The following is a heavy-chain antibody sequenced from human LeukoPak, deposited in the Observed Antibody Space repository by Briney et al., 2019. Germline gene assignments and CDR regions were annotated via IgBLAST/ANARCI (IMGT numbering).Heavy chain of an antibody. CDR3: ARVAGYRFDY. Sequence: GGALRLSCAATLVTFRSYWMSWVRQAPGKGREWVAKIKQDGSEKYYVVSVKGRFTISRDNAKNSLYLQMNSLRAEDTAVYYCARVAGYRFDYWGQGTLVTVSS. CDR2: IKQDGSEK. D-gene: IGHD6-19*01. CDR1: LVTFRSYW. V-gene: IGHV3-7*01. J-gene: IGHJ4*02.